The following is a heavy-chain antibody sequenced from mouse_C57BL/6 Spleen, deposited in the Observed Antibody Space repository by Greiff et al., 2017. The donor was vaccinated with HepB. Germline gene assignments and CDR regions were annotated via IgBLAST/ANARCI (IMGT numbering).Heavy chain of an antibody. CDR2: IDPSDSYT. V-gene: IGHV1-69*01. Sequence: QVQLQQPGAELVMPGASVKLSCKASGYTFTSYWMHWVKQRPGQGLEWIGEIDPSDSYTNYNQKFKGKSTLTVDKSSSTAYMQLSSLTSEDSAVYYCARYYGSSYGDVWGTGTTVTVSS. CDR3: ARYYGSSYGDV. D-gene: IGHD1-1*01. J-gene: IGHJ1*03. CDR1: GYTFTSYW.